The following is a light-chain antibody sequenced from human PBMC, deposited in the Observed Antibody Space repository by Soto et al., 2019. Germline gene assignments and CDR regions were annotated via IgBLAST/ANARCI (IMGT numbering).Light chain of an antibody. CDR2: EVS. Sequence: QSVLAQPPSASGSPGQPVTISCTGTSSDVGGYNYVSWYQQHPGKAPKLMIYEVSKRPSGVPDRFSGSKSGNTASLTVSGLQAEDEADYYCSSYAGSNIRYVFGTGTKVTVL. CDR1: SSDVGGYNY. J-gene: IGLJ1*01. V-gene: IGLV2-8*01. CDR3: SSYAGSNIRYV.